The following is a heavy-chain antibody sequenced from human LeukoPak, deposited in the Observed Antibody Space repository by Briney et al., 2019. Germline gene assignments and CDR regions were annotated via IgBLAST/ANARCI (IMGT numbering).Heavy chain of an antibody. Sequence: SETLSLTCTVSGASISSYYWSWIRQPPGKGLEWIGCIYYSGYTNYNPSLKSRVTMSVDTSKNQFSLKVSSVTAADTAVYYCARGRRGSQWLVGSVLVTSDYWGQGTLVTVSS. CDR1: GASISSYY. CDR2: IYYSGYT. CDR3: ARGRRGSQWLVGSVLVTSDY. D-gene: IGHD6-19*01. V-gene: IGHV4-59*01. J-gene: IGHJ4*02.